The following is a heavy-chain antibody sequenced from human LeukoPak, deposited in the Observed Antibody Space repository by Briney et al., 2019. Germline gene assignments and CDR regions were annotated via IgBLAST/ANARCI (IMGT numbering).Heavy chain of an antibody. CDR1: GFTFSSYW. CDR3: ARASGYSSSWPFDY. V-gene: IGHV3-74*01. CDR2: INSDGSST. Sequence: GGSLRLSCAASGFTFSSYWVHWVRQAPGKGLVWVSRINSDGSSTSYADSVKGRFTISRDNAKNTLYLQMNSLRAEDTAVYYCARASGYSSSWPFDYWGQGTLVTVSS. J-gene: IGHJ4*02. D-gene: IGHD6-13*01.